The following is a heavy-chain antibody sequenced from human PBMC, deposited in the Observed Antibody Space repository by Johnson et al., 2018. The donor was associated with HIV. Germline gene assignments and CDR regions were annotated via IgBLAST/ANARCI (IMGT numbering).Heavy chain of an antibody. CDR2: IRYDGSNK. CDR3: ARARGWEYAFDL. Sequence: QVQLVESGGGRAKPGGSLRLSCAASGFTFSSYGMHWVRQAPGKGLEWAAFIRYDGSNKYYADSVKGRFTISSDNSKNSLFLQMNSLRAEDTAVYYCARARGWEYAFDLWGQGTMVTVSS. V-gene: IGHV3-30*02. CDR1: GFTFSSYG. J-gene: IGHJ3*01. D-gene: IGHD1-26*01.